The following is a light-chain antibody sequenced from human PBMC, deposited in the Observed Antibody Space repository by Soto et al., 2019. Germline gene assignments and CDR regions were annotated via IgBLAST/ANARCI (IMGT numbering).Light chain of an antibody. J-gene: IGKJ1*01. V-gene: IGKV1-9*01. CDR1: RAISTN. Sequence: DIQLTQSPSFLSASIGDRVTITCRASRAISTNLAWYQQEPGKAPKLVIYAASTLQSGVPSRFSGSGSGTEFTLTISSLQPEDVATYYCQHLNGYPRTFGQGTKVEIK. CDR3: QHLNGYPRT. CDR2: AAS.